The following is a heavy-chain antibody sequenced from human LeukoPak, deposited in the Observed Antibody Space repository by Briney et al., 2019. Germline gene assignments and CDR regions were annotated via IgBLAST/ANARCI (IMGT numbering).Heavy chain of an antibody. CDR1: GFTFSSYA. Sequence: GGSLRLSCAASGFTFSSYAMSWVRQAPGKGLEWVSAISGSGGSTYYADSVKGRFTISRDNSKNTLYLQMNSLRAEDTAVYYSAKMTGSKGYYSGIDYWGQGTLVTVSS. CDR2: ISGSGGST. CDR3: AKMTGSKGYYSGIDY. D-gene: IGHD2-15*01. V-gene: IGHV3-23*01. J-gene: IGHJ4*02.